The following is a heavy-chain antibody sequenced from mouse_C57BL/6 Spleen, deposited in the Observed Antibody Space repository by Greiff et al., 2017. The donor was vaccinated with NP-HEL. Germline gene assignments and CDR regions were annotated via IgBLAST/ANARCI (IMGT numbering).Heavy chain of an antibody. CDR1: GYAFSSSW. CDR3: ARSWDYDYY. V-gene: IGHV1-82*01. J-gene: IGHJ2*01. Sequence: QVQLKESGPELVKPGASVKISCKASGYAFSSSWMNWVKQRPGKGLEWIGRIYPGDGDTNYNGKFKGKATLTADKSSSTAYMQLSSLTSEDSAVYFCARSWDYDYYWGQGTTLTVSS. D-gene: IGHD2-4*01. CDR2: IYPGDGDT.